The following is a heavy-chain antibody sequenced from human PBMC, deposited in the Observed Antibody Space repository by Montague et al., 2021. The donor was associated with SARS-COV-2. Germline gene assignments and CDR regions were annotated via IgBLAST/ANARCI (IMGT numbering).Heavy chain of an antibody. Sequence: SETLSLTCTVSGGSISSYYWTWIRQPPGKGLEWIGYIYYTGSTNYNPSLESRVTISLGTSKNQFSLKLSSVTAADTAVYYCAGGHYYGRKDYYYGVDVWGQGTTVTVSS. CDR1: GGSISSYY. CDR2: IYYTGST. J-gene: IGHJ6*02. D-gene: IGHD3-10*01. CDR3: AGGHYYGRKDYYYGVDV. V-gene: IGHV4-59*13.